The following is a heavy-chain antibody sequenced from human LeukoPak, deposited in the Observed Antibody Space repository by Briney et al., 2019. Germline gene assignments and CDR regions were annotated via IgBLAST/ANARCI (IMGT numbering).Heavy chain of an antibody. J-gene: IGHJ4*01. CDR2: ISSDSHDT. CDR1: GLTLSNYN. CDR3: ATKNPGDN. D-gene: IGHD2/OR15-2a*01. Sequence: WGSLRLSCVVSGLTLSNYNMNWVRQAPGRGLEWVSFISSDSHDTHYAGSVKGRFTVSRDNAKNSLYLQMKSLTVEDTGIYYCATKNPGDNWGHGTLVTVSA. V-gene: IGHV3-48*01.